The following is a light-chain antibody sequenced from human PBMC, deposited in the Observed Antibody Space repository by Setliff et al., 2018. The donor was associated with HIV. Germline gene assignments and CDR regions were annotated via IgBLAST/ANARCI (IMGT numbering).Light chain of an antibody. CDR3: SSYSRSSAFGV. V-gene: IGLV2-14*03. J-gene: IGLJ1*01. Sequence: SGSPGQSITISCTGTSSDIGGYDYVSWFQHPPGKAPKLMMSDVTKRPPGVSNRFSGSKSGNTASLTISGLQAEDEADYYCSSYSRSSAFGVFGTGTKVTVL. CDR1: SSDIGGYDY. CDR2: DVT.